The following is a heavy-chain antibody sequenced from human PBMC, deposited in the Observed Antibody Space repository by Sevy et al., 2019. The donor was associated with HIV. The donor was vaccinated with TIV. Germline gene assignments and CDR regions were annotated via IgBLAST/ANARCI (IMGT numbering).Heavy chain of an antibody. J-gene: IGHJ4*02. CDR1: GYSFTGHF. CDR3: AAPGGYGYGSLLDH. D-gene: IGHD3-10*01. V-gene: IGHV1-2*02. Sequence: ASVKVSCRTSGYSFTGHFVHWVRQAPGQGLEWMGWINPDSGNTKYAEKFQGRVTVTRDTSISTAYMELSNLRSDDTAVYYGAAPGGYGYGSLLDHWGQGTLVTVSS. CDR2: INPDSGNT.